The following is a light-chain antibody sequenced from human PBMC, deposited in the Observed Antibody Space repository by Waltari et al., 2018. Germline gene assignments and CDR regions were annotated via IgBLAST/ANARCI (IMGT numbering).Light chain of an antibody. CDR3: SSYTTSSAPGV. V-gene: IGLV2-14*01. Sequence: QSALTQPASVSGPPGQSITISRPGTDSDVGAYDFFSCDQQHPGKAPHLIIYEVSNRPSGISNRFSASKSGNTASLTISGLQAEDEADYYCSSYTTSSAPGVFGTGTRVTVL. CDR2: EVS. J-gene: IGLJ1*01. CDR1: DSDVGAYDF.